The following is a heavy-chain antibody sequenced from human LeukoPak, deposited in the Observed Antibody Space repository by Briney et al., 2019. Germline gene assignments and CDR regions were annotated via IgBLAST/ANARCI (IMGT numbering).Heavy chain of an antibody. J-gene: IGHJ6*03. CDR3: ARGTGFGVVFNYYQYYMDV. CDR1: GGSFNNYY. D-gene: IGHD3-3*01. Sequence: SETLSLTCAVYGGSFNNYYWSWIRQPPRTWLEWIGEINHSGSTKYNPSLKSRVTISVDTSKNQFSLKLTSVTAADTAVYYCARGTGFGVVFNYYQYYMDVWGKGTTVTVSS. V-gene: IGHV4-34*01. CDR2: INHSGST.